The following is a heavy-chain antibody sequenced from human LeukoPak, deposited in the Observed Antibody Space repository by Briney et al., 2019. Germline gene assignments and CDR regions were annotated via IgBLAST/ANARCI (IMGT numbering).Heavy chain of an antibody. CDR2: INQDGSDK. Sequence: LAGGSLRLSCAASGFTFSSFWMSWVRQAPGKGLEWVANINQDGSDKFYVDSVKGRLTISRDNAKNSLYLQMNSLRAEDTAVYYCAREGRPNAFDIWGQGTMVTVSS. V-gene: IGHV3-7*01. CDR1: GFTFSSFW. J-gene: IGHJ3*02. CDR3: AREGRPNAFDI.